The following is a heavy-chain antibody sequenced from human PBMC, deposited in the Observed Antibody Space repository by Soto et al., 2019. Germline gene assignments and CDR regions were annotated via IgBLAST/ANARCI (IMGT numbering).Heavy chain of an antibody. V-gene: IGHV3-48*01. Sequence: SLRLSCAASGFPFSSYSMNWVRQAPGKGLEWVSYISSSSSTIHYSDSVKGRFTISRDNAKNSLYLQMNSLRAEDTAVYYCARGYDFWSGYYYPYGMDVWGQGTTVTV. CDR3: ARGYDFWSGYYYPYGMDV. CDR1: GFPFSSYS. CDR2: ISSSSSTI. J-gene: IGHJ6*02. D-gene: IGHD3-3*01.